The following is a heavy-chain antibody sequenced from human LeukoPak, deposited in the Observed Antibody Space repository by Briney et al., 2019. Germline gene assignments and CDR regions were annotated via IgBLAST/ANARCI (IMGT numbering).Heavy chain of an antibody. CDR2: ISGSGDST. CDR1: GFTFSSYA. V-gene: IGHV3-23*01. CDR3: ANDILTGSHPGDY. D-gene: IGHD3-9*01. Sequence: QPGGSLRLSCAASGFTFSSYAMSWVRQAPGKGLEWVSAISGSGDSTYYADSVKGRFTISRDNSKNTLYLQMNSLRAEDTAVYYCANDILTGSHPGDYWGQGTLVTVSS. J-gene: IGHJ4*02.